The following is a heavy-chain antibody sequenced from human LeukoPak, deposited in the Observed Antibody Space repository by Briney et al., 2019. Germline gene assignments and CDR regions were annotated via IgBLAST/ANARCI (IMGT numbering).Heavy chain of an antibody. D-gene: IGHD4-17*01. CDR1: GFSLSTSGMC. V-gene: IGHV2-70*11. J-gene: IGHJ4*02. CDR2: IDWDDDK. Sequence: ESGPTLVNPTQTLRLTCTVSGFSLSTSGMCVSWIRQPPGKALEWLARIDWDDDKYYSTSLKTRLTISKDTSKNQVVLTMTNMDPVDTATYYCAQQRMTTVTTLPFDSWGQGILVTVSS. CDR3: AQQRMTTVTTLPFDS.